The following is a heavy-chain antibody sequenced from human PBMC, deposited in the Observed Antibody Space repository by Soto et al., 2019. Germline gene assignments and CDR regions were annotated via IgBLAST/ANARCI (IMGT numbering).Heavy chain of an antibody. CDR2: IWYDGSNK. V-gene: IGHV3-33*01. CDR1: GFTFSSYG. CDR3: ARELNSSSPESIAAAGTLYYGMDV. Sequence: GGSLRLSCAASGFTFSSYGMHWVRQAPGKGLEWVAVIWYDGSNKYYADSVKGRFTISRDNSKNTLYLQMNSLRAEDTAVYYCARELNSSSPESIAAAGTLYYGMDVWGQGTTVTVSS. D-gene: IGHD6-13*01. J-gene: IGHJ6*02.